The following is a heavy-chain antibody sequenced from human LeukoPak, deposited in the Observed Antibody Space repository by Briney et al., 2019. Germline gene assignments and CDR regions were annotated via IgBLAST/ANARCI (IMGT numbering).Heavy chain of an antibody. D-gene: IGHD1-7*01. CDR2: ISYDGSNK. J-gene: IGHJ4*02. CDR3: ARATNWNYDFDY. CDR1: GFTFSNYG. V-gene: IGHV3-30*03. Sequence: GRSLRLSCAASGFTFSNYGMHWVRQAPGKGLEWVAVISYDGSNKYYADSVKGRFTISRDNSKNTLYLQMNSLRAEDTAVYYCARATNWNYDFDYWGQGTLVTVSS.